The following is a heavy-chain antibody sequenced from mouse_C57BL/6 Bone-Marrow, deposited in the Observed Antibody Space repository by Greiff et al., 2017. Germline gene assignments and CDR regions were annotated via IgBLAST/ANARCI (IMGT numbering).Heavy chain of an antibody. V-gene: IGHV1-81*01. CDR1: GYTFTSYG. CDR3: ARSSYYYGSSLMDY. Sequence: VQLQQSRAELARPGASVKLSCKASGYTFTSYGISWVKQRTGQGLEWIGEIYPRSGNTYYNEKFKGKATLTADKSSSTAYMELRSLTSEDSEVYFCARSSYYYGSSLMDYWGQGTSVTVSS. CDR2: IYPRSGNT. D-gene: IGHD1-1*01. J-gene: IGHJ4*01.